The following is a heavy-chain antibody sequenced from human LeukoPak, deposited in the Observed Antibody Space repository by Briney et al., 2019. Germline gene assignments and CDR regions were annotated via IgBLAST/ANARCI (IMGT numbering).Heavy chain of an antibody. Sequence: GGSLRLSCAVSAFTVSSNYVSWVRQASGKGLEWVGRIRSKANSYATAYAASVKGRFTISRDDSKNTAYLQMNSLKTEDTAVYFCTSRGPTAAAPDYWGQGTLVTVSS. D-gene: IGHD6-13*01. CDR1: AFTVSSNY. CDR3: TSRGPTAAAPDY. V-gene: IGHV3-73*01. CDR2: IRSKANSYAT. J-gene: IGHJ4*02.